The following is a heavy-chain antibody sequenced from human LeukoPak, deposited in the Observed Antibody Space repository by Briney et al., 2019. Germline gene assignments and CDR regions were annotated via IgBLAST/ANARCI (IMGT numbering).Heavy chain of an antibody. D-gene: IGHD3-9*01. J-gene: IGHJ4*02. V-gene: IGHV3-9*01. CDR2: ISWNSGSI. Sequence: GRSLRLSCAASGFTFDDYAMHWVRQAPGKGLEWVSGISWNSGSIGYADSVKGRFTISRDNSKNTLYLQMNSLRAEDTAVYYCAKDPDYDILTGYYEYYFDYWGQGTLVTVSS. CDR1: GFTFDDYA. CDR3: AKDPDYDILTGYYEYYFDY.